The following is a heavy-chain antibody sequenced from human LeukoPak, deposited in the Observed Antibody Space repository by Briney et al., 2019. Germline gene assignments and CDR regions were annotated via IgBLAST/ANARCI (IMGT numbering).Heavy chain of an antibody. CDR3: ARDSAGNDY. CDR1: GFTFSTYW. D-gene: IGHD6-13*01. CDR2: IKQDGSGK. J-gene: IGHJ4*02. V-gene: IGHV3-7*01. Sequence: GGSLRLSCEASGFTFSTYWMSWVRQAPGKGLEWVANIKQDGSGKYYVDSVKGRFTISRDNAKNSLYLQMNSLRAEDTAMYYCARDSAGNDYWGQGTLVTVSS.